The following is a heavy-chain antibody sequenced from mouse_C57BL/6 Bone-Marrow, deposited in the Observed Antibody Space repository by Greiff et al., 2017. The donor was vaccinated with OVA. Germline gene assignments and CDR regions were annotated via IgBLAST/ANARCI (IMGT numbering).Heavy chain of an antibody. D-gene: IGHD1-1*01. Sequence: EVMLVESGGGLVQPGGSMKLSCVASGFTFSNYWMNWVRQSPEKGLEWVAQIRLKSDNYATHYAESVKGRFTISRDDSKSSVYLQMNNLRAEDTGIYYCTGKGSSYVGYFDVWGTGTTVTVSS. CDR2: IRLKSDNYAT. CDR3: TGKGSSYVGYFDV. V-gene: IGHV6-3*01. CDR1: GFTFSNYW. J-gene: IGHJ1*03.